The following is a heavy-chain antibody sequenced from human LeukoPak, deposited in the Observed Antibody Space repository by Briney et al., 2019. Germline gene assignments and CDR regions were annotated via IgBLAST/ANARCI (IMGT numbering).Heavy chain of an antibody. CDR1: GFTFSSYW. D-gene: IGHD2-21*02. J-gene: IGHJ4*02. CDR2: IKQDGSEK. CDR3: AKLSSESDWLDY. Sequence: PGGSLRLSCAASGFTFSSYWMSWVRQASGKGLEWVANIKQDGSEKYYVDSVKGRFTISRDNAKNSLYLQMNSLRAEDTAVYYCAKLSSESDWLDYWGQGTLVTVSS. V-gene: IGHV3-7*01.